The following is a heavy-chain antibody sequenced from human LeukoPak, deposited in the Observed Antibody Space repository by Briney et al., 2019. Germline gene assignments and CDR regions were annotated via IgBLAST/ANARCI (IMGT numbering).Heavy chain of an antibody. Sequence: GGSLRLSCAASGFTFSSYGMHWVRQAPGKGLEWVAFIRYDGSNKYYADSVKGRFTISRDNSKNTLYLQMNSLRAEDTAVYYCAKERVTIFGVAPDYWGQGTLVTVSS. CDR2: IRYDGSNK. J-gene: IGHJ4*02. V-gene: IGHV3-30*02. CDR1: GFTFSSYG. CDR3: AKERVTIFGVAPDY. D-gene: IGHD3-3*01.